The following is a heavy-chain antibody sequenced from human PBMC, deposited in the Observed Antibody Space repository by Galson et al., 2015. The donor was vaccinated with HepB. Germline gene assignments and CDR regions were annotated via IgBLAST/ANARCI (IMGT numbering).Heavy chain of an antibody. CDR3: AKRVVTALYYGLDV. J-gene: IGHJ6*02. V-gene: IGHV3-23*01. CDR2: ISDSGGTT. Sequence: SLRLSCADSGFTFSSYAMNWVRQAPGKGLQWVAQISDSGGTTYNTDSVKGRFTISRDNSKNTVYLQMNSLRADDTAVYYCAKRVVTALYYGLDVWGQGTTVTVSS. D-gene: IGHD5-18*01. CDR1: GFTFSSYA.